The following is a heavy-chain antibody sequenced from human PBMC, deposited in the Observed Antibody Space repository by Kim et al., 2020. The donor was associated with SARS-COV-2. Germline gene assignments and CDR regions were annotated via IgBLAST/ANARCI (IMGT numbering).Heavy chain of an antibody. CDR2: ISSSSSYI. J-gene: IGHJ6*02. D-gene: IGHD3-22*01. CDR3: ARDFYYDSSGYYDGRYGMDV. V-gene: IGHV3-21*01. Sequence: GGSLRLSCAASGFTFSSYSMNWVRQAPGKGLEWVSSISSSSSYIYYADSVKGRFTISRDNAKNSLYLQMNSLRAEDTAVYYCARDFYYDSSGYYDGRYGMDVWGQGTTVTVSS. CDR1: GFTFSSYS.